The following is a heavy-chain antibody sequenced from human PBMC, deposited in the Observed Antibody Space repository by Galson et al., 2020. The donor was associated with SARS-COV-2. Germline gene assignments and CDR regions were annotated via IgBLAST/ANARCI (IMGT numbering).Heavy chain of an antibody. D-gene: IGHD2-8*01. CDR3: ARHTADCSKGICYAYYCHGLDV. CDR1: GYRFTSYW. J-gene: IGHJ6*02. CDR2: VFPGDSEN. V-gene: IGHV5-51*01. Sequence: GESLKISCQASGYRFTSYWIGWVRQMPGKGLEWMGIVFPGDSENRYSPSFQGQVTISADKSISTAYLQWSSLKASDTAMYYCARHTADCSKGICYAYYCHGLDVWGQGTAVTVS.